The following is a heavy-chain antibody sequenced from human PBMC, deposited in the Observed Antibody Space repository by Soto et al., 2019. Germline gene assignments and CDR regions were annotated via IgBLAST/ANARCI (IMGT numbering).Heavy chain of an antibody. V-gene: IGHV4-31*03. Sequence: SETLSLTCTVSGGSISSGGYYWSWIRQHPGKGLEWIGYIYYSGYTYYNPSLKSRVTISPDTSKNQFYLKLSSVTAADTAMYYCARVKGYCSGTNCYPDYWGQGTLVTVSS. CDR1: GGSISSGGYY. CDR2: IYYSGYT. J-gene: IGHJ4*02. D-gene: IGHD2-2*01. CDR3: ARVKGYCSGTNCYPDY.